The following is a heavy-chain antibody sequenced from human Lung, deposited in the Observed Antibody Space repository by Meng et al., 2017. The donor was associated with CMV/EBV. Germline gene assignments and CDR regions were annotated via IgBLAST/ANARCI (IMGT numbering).Heavy chain of an antibody. CDR3: ARQDSYTNYYFDL. J-gene: IGHJ4*02. CDR1: GYSFTTHW. Sequence: GEXXKISCKGSGYSFTTHWIGWVRQMPGKGLEWMGVIYPGDSDTTYSPSFQGRVTISADKSITTAYLQLRSLKASDTAVYYCARQDSYTNYYFDLWGRGTXVTGAS. V-gene: IGHV5-51*01. D-gene: IGHD4-11*01. CDR2: IYPGDSDT.